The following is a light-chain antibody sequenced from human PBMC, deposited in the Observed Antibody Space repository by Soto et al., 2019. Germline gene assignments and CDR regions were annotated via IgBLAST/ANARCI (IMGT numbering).Light chain of an antibody. CDR3: QQCYSAPLT. CDR2: WAS. Sequence: DIVMTQSPDSLAVSLGERATINCKSSQTILYTNNKNYLVWYQQKPGQPPKLLISWASTRESGVPDRFSGSGSGTDCTLTISSLQADDVAVYYCQQCYSAPLTFGGGTKVEI. J-gene: IGKJ4*02. V-gene: IGKV4-1*01. CDR1: QTILYTNNKNY.